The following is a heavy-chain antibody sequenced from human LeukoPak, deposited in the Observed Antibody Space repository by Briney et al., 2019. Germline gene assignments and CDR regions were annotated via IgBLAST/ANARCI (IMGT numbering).Heavy chain of an antibody. CDR2: INPNSGGT. V-gene: IGHV1-2*02. J-gene: IGHJ4*02. CDR1: GYTFTGYY. Sequence: ASVKVSCKASGYTFTGYYMHWVRQAPGQGLEWLGWINPNSGGTNYAQKFQGRVTMTRDTSISTACMELSRLRSDDTAVYYCARDSDTLGIDYWGQGTLVTVSS. D-gene: IGHD1-26*01. CDR3: ARDSDTLGIDY.